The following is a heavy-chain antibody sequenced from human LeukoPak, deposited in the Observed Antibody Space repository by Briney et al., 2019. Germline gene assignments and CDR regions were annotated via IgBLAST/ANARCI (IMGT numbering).Heavy chain of an antibody. CDR2: IYYSGST. D-gene: IGHD2-2*01. V-gene: IGHV4-39*01. CDR1: GGSISSSSYY. Sequence: SETLSLTCTVSGGSISSSSYYGGWIRQPPGKGLEWIGSIYYSGSTYYNPSLKSRVTISVDTSKNQFSLKLRSVTAADTAVYYCARRPFRYCSSTSCSGWGQGTLVTVSS. J-gene: IGHJ4*02. CDR3: ARRPFRYCSSTSCSG.